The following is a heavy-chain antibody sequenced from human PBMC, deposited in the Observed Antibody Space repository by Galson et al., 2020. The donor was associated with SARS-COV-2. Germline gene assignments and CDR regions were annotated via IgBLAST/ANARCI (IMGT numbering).Heavy chain of an antibody. V-gene: IGHV4-59*11. Sequence: SQTLSLTCTVSGASITNHYWTLIRQPPGKGLEWIGYIFYSGDTNYNPSLKSRVTILLDTSKNQYSLKLSSVTAADTAIYYCARGHLAVDFWGQGTLVTVSS. CDR1: GASITNHY. CDR3: ARGHLAVDF. J-gene: IGHJ4*02. CDR2: IFYSGDT.